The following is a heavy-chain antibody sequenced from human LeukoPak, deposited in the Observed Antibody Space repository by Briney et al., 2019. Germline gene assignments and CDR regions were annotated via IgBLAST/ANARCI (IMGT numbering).Heavy chain of an antibody. J-gene: IGHJ4*02. Sequence: GGSLRLSCAASGFTFSSYAMSWVRQAPGKGLEWVSAISGSGGSTYYADSVKGRFTISRDNSKNTLYLQMNSLRAEDTAVYYCAKAITDVTIFGVVIINFDYWGQGTLVTV. D-gene: IGHD3-3*01. CDR1: GFTFSSYA. CDR2: ISGSGGST. CDR3: AKAITDVTIFGVVIINFDY. V-gene: IGHV3-23*01.